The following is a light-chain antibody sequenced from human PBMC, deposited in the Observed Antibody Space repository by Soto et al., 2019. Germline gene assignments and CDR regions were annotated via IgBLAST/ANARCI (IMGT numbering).Light chain of an antibody. V-gene: IGKV3-15*01. Sequence: EIVLTQSPGTLSLSPGERATLSCRASQSVSSNLAWYQQKPGQAPRLLTYGASTRATGIPARFSGSGSGTEFTLTISSLQSEDSAIYYCQQYHNWPPITFGQGTRLEIK. CDR1: QSVSSN. J-gene: IGKJ5*01. CDR2: GAS. CDR3: QQYHNWPPIT.